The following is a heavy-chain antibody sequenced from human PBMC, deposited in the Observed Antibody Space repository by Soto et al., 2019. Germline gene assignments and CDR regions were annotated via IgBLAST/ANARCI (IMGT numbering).Heavy chain of an antibody. CDR1: GGSISSYY. CDR2: IYYSGST. D-gene: IGHD2-21*01. V-gene: IGHV4-59*01. Sequence: NPSETLSLTCTVSGGSISSYYWSWIRQPPGKGLEWIGYIYYSGSTNYNPSLKSRVTISVDTSKNQFSLKLSSVTAADTAVYYCAMIDPEIRWFDPWGQGTLVTVSS. J-gene: IGHJ5*02. CDR3: AMIDPEIRWFDP.